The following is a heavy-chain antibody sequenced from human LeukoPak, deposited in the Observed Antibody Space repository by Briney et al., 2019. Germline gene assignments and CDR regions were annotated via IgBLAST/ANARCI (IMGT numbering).Heavy chain of an antibody. CDR2: ISSSSSTI. CDR1: GFTFSSYN. CDR3: ARSGYSGSGYYFDY. V-gene: IGHV3-48*04. J-gene: IGHJ4*02. Sequence: GGSLRLSCAASGFTFSSYNMNWVRQAPGKGLGWVSYISSSSSTIYYADSVKGRFTISRDNAKNSLYLQMNSLRAEDTAVYYCARSGYSGSGYYFDYWGQGTLVTVSS. D-gene: IGHD1-26*01.